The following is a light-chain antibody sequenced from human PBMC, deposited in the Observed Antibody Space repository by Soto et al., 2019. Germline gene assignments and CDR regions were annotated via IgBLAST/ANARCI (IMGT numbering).Light chain of an antibody. V-gene: IGLV2-23*03. CDR1: RSDVGSYNL. CDR3: CSYAGSDTFAV. J-gene: IGLJ1*01. Sequence: LTQPASVSGSPGQSITISCTGTRSDVGSYNLVSWYQQHPGKAPKLMTYEGTKRPSGVSNRFSASKSGSTASLTISGLQAEDEADYYCCSYAGSDTFAVFGSGTKVTVL. CDR2: EGT.